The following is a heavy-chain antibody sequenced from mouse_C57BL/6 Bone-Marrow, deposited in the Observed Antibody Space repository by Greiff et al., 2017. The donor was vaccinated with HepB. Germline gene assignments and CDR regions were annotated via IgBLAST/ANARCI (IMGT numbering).Heavy chain of an antibody. D-gene: IGHD1-1*01. CDR2: IDPENGDT. V-gene: IGHV14-4*01. CDR1: GFNIKDDY. J-gene: IGHJ2*01. Sequence: EVKLVESGAELVRPGASVKLSCTASGFNIKDDYMHWVKQRPEQGLEWIGWIDPENGDTEYASKFQGKATITADTSSNTAYLQLSSLTSEDTAVYYCTTRTPITTVVAKDYFDYWGQGTTLTVSS. CDR3: TTRTPITTVVAKDYFDY.